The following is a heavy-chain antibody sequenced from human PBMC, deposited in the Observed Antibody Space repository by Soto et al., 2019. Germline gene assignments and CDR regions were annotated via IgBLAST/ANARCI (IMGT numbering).Heavy chain of an antibody. Sequence: QVQLQESGPGLVKPSETLSLTCTVSGGSISSYYWSWIRQPPGQGLEWIGCIDYSGSTNYNPSLKSRVTKSADTSKNRLSPQLRSVTAADTAVYYCARRYGGTFDYWGQGTLVTVSS. V-gene: IGHV4-59*08. CDR3: ARRYGGTFDY. CDR2: IDYSGST. CDR1: GGSISSYY. D-gene: IGHD2-15*01. J-gene: IGHJ4*02.